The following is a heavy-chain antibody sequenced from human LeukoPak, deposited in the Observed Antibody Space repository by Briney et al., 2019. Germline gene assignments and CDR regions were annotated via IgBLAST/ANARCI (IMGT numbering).Heavy chain of an antibody. CDR3: ASNGYCSGGGIDY. Sequence: PSETLSLTCTVSGGSISSYYWSWIRQPAGKGLEWIGRIYTSGSTNYNPSLKSRVTISVDKSKNQFSLKLSSVTAADTAVYYCASNGYCSGGGIDYWGQGTLVTVSS. D-gene: IGHD5-18*01. CDR1: GGSISSYY. CDR2: IYTSGST. J-gene: IGHJ4*02. V-gene: IGHV4-4*07.